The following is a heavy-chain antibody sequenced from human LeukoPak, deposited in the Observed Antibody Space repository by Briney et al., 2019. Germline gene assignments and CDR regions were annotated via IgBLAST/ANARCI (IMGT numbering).Heavy chain of an antibody. CDR1: GFTFSSYG. D-gene: IGHD5-18*01. J-gene: IGHJ4*02. V-gene: IGHV3-33*01. CDR3: ARDRSSGLWPPTTYYFDY. CDR2: IWYDGSNK. Sequence: GGPLRLSCAASGFTFSSYGMHWVRQAPGKGLEWVAVIWYDGSNKYYADSVKGRFTISRDNSKNTLYLQMNSLRAEDTAVYYCARDRSSGLWPPTTYYFDYWGQGTLVTVSS.